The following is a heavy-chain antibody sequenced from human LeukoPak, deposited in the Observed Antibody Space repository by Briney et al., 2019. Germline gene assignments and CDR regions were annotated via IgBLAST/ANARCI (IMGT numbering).Heavy chain of an antibody. V-gene: IGHV3-53*01. J-gene: IGHJ4*02. CDR3: ANLPRGDY. CDR2: IYSSGST. CDR1: GFTVSSNY. Sequence: GGSLRLSCAASGFTVSSNYMTWVRQAPGKGLEWLSIIYSSGSTYYADSVKGRCTISRDNSKTTLYLQMNSLRADDTAVYYCANLPRGDYWGQGTLVTVSS. D-gene: IGHD3-10*01.